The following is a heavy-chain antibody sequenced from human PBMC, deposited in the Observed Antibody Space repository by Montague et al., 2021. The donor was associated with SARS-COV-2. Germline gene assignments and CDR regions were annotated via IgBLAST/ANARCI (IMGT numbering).Heavy chain of an antibody. CDR3: ARDLWGAQSGMDV. CDR2: MCSSGHFA. V-gene: IGHV3-11*06. CDR1: GFTFSDSY. J-gene: IGHJ6*02. Sequence: SLRLSCAASGFTFSDSYMSWVRQAPGRGLEWIAYMCSSGHFAGYADSVKGRFTISRDNAKNSLYLQMNSLRAEDTALYYCARDLWGAQSGMDVWGQGTTVTVSS. D-gene: IGHD1-26*01.